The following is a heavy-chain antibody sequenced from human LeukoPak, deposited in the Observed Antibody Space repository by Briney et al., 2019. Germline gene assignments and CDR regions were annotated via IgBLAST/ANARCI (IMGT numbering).Heavy chain of an antibody. D-gene: IGHD3-22*01. J-gene: IGHJ4*02. CDR1: GYTFTSYY. V-gene: IGHV1-46*01. CDR3: ARDGEYYYDSSGYYQSHDFDY. CDR2: INPSGGST. Sequence: ASVKVSCKASGYTFTSYYMHWVRQAPGQGLEWMGIINPSGGSTSYAQKFQGRVTITADKSTSTAYMELSSLRSEDTAVYYCARDGEYYYDSSGYYQSHDFDYWGQGTLVTVSS.